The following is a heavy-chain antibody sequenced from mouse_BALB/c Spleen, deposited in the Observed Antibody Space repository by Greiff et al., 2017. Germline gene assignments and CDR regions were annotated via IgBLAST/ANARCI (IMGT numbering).Heavy chain of an antibody. D-gene: IGHD2-4*01. V-gene: IGHV1-18*01. CDR1: GYTFTDYN. Sequence: VQLKQSGPELVKPGASVKIPCKASGYTFTDYNMDWVKQSHGKSLEWIGDINPNNGGTIYNQKFKGKATLTVDKSSSTAYMELRSLTSEDTAVYYCARYYYDYHGYAMDYWGQGTSVTVSS. J-gene: IGHJ4*01. CDR3: ARYYYDYHGYAMDY. CDR2: INPNNGGT.